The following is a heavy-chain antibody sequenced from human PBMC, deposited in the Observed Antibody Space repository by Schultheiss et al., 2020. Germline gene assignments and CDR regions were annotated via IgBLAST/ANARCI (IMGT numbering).Heavy chain of an antibody. J-gene: IGHJ4*02. D-gene: IGHD6-19*01. Sequence: GGSLRLSCAASGFTFSSYGMHWVRQAPGKGLEWVAVISYDGSNKYYADSVKGRFTISRDNSKNTLYLQMNSLRAEDTAVYYCFLYSSGWLGFRWGQGTLVNVYS. CDR3: FLYSSGWLGFR. CDR2: ISYDGSNK. V-gene: IGHV3-30*03. CDR1: GFTFSSYG.